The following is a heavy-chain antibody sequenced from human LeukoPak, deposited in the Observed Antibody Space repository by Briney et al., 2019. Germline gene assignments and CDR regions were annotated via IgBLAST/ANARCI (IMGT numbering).Heavy chain of an antibody. V-gene: IGHV4-4*07. J-gene: IGHJ5*02. CDR3: AREGTSGGLNWLDP. D-gene: IGHD3-10*01. Sequence: SETLSLTCTVSGGSISSYYWSWIRQPAGKGLEWIGRIYTSGSTNYNPSLKSRVTMSVDTSKNQFSLRLSSVNAADTAVYFCAREGTSGGLNWLDPWGQGTLVIVSS. CDR1: GGSISSYY. CDR2: IYTSGST.